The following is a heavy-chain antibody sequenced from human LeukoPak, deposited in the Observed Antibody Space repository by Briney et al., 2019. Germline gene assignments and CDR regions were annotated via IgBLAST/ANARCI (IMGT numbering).Heavy chain of an antibody. CDR3: ATSGSYRFDY. V-gene: IGHV3-48*02. Sequence: GGSLRLSCAASGFTFSSYSMNWVRQAPGKGLEWVSYISSSSSTIYYADSVKGRLTISRDNAQNSLYLQMNSLRDEDTAVYYCATSGSYRFDYWGQGTLVTVSS. CDR2: ISSSSSTI. CDR1: GFTFSSYS. D-gene: IGHD1-26*01. J-gene: IGHJ4*02.